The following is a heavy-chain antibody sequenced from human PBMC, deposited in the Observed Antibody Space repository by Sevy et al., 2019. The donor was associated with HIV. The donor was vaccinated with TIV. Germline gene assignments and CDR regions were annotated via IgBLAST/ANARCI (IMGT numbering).Heavy chain of an antibody. J-gene: IGHJ5*02. Sequence: ASVKVSCKASGYTFTGYYMHWVRQAPGQGLEWMGWINPNSGGTNYAQTFQGRVTMTRDTSISTAYMELSRLRSDDTAVYYCARTRIAAAGTARNRWFDPWGQGTLVTVSS. D-gene: IGHD6-13*01. CDR1: GYTFTGYY. V-gene: IGHV1-2*02. CDR3: ARTRIAAAGTARNRWFDP. CDR2: INPNSGGT.